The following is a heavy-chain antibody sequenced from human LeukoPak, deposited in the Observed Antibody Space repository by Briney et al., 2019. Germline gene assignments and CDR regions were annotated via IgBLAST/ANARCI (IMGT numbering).Heavy chain of an antibody. J-gene: IGHJ4*02. CDR2: ISGSGGST. D-gene: IGHD5-18*01. Sequence: GGSLRLSCAASGFTFSSYGMSCVRQPPGKGLEWVSAISGSGGSTYYAASVKGWFTISRDNSKNTLYLQMNSLRAEDTAVYYCAKDHTAMVKFDYWGQGTLVTVSS. V-gene: IGHV3-23*01. CDR1: GFTFSSYG. CDR3: AKDHTAMVKFDY.